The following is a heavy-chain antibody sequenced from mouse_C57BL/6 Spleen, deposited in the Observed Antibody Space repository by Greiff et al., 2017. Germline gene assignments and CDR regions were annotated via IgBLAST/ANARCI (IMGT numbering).Heavy chain of an antibody. J-gene: IGHJ1*03. CDR1: GYTFTSYW. CDR3: ARDGGSSYVGYFDV. D-gene: IGHD1-1*01. Sequence: VQLQQSGAELVRPGTSVKLSCKASGYTFTSYWMHWVKQRPGQGLEWIGVIDPSDSYTNYNQKFKGKATLTVDTSSSTAYMQLSSLTSEDSAVYYCARDGGSSYVGYFDVWGTGTTVTVSS. CDR2: IDPSDSYT. V-gene: IGHV1-59*01.